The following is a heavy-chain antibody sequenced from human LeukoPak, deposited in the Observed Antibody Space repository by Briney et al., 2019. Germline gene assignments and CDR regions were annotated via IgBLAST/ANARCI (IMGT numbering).Heavy chain of an antibody. Sequence: GGFLRLSCAASGLTGSHNYVSWVRQAPGKGLEWVSAIHTSGDTCYADSVKGRFTISRDTSKNTLYLQINSLRVEDTAVYYCIVFGDSNHWGQGTLVTVSS. V-gene: IGHV3-53*01. CDR3: IVFGDSNH. J-gene: IGHJ5*02. D-gene: IGHD4-17*01. CDR2: IHTSGDT. CDR1: GLTGSHNY.